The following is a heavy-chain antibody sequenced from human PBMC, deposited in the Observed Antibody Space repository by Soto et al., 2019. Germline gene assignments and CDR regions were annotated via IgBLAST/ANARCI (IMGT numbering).Heavy chain of an antibody. CDR2: IYYSGSN. CDR1: GGSISSGDYY. Sequence: QVQLQESGPGLVKPSQTLSLTCTVSGGSISSGDYYWSWIRQSPGKGLEWIGYIYYSGSNYYNPSLKSRVTIAVDTSKNQFALELSAVTAADTAVYYCAREGGDYSSSSVYFDYWGQVTLVTVSS. D-gene: IGHD6-6*01. V-gene: IGHV4-30-4*01. CDR3: AREGGDYSSSSVYFDY. J-gene: IGHJ4*02.